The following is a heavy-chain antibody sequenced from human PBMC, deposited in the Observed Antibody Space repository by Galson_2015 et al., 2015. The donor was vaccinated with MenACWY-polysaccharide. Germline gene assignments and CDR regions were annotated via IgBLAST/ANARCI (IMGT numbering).Heavy chain of an antibody. V-gene: IGHV4-4*02. CDR1: GASNSRSDW. CDR3: ARKFDY. Sequence: ETLSLTCAVSGASNSRSDWWTWVRQPPGKGLEWIGEISHRGTTNYNPSLKSRVTISVDKSKNQFSLKLNSVTAADTAVYYCARKFDYWGQGSLVTVPS. CDR2: ISHRGTT. J-gene: IGHJ4*02.